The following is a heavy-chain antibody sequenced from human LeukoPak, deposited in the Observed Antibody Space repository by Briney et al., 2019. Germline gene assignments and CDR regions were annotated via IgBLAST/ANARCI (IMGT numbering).Heavy chain of an antibody. CDR1: GFTFSSYA. D-gene: IGHD3-9*01. CDR3: AKAAYDILTGYDSWFDP. J-gene: IGHJ5*02. V-gene: IGHV3-23*01. Sequence: PGGSLRLSCAASGFTFSSYAMSWVRQAPGKGLEWVSAISGSGGSTYYADSVKGRFTISRDNSKNTLYLQMNSLRAEDTALYFWAKAAYDILTGYDSWFDPWGQGTLVTVSS. CDR2: ISGSGGST.